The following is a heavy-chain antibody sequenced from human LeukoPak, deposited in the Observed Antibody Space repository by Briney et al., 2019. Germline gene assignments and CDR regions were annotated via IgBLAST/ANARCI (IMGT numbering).Heavy chain of an antibody. Sequence: GGSLRLSCAASGFTFSSYWMNWVRQAPGKGLEWVSYISSSGSAIHYADSVKGRFTISRDNAKNSLYLQMNSLRAEDTAVYYCAREGGCSTTSCYYLDAFDIWGQGTMVTVSS. CDR2: ISSSGSAI. CDR3: AREGGCSTTSCYYLDAFDI. V-gene: IGHV3-48*04. D-gene: IGHD2-2*01. J-gene: IGHJ3*02. CDR1: GFTFSSYW.